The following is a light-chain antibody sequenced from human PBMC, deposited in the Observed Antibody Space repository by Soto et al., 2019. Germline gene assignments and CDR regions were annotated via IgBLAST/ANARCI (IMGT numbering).Light chain of an antibody. CDR2: GAS. Sequence: IVLTQSPATLSLSPGERATLSCRASQSVSSYLAWYQHKPGQAPRLLIYGASSRATGIPDRFSGSGSGTDFTDFTLTISRLETEDFAVYYCQQYGSSPPLTFGGGTKVDIK. V-gene: IGKV3-20*01. CDR3: QQYGSSPPLT. J-gene: IGKJ4*01. CDR1: QSVSSY.